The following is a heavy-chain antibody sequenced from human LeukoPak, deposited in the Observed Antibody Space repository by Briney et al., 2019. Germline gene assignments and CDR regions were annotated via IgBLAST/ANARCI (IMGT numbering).Heavy chain of an antibody. CDR1: GGSISSSSYY. Sequence: SETLSLTCTVSGGSISSSSYYWGWIRQPPGKGLEWIGSIYYSGSTYYNPSLKSRVTISVDTSKNQFSLKLSSVTAADTAVYYCARLRARFTPHDAFDIWGQGTMVTVSS. CDR2: IYYSGST. V-gene: IGHV4-39*07. D-gene: IGHD5-24*01. J-gene: IGHJ3*02. CDR3: ARLRARFTPHDAFDI.